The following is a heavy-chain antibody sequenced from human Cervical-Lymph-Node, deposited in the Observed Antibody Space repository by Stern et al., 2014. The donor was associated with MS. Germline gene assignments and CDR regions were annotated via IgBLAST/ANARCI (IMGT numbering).Heavy chain of an antibody. Sequence: QVQLVQSGAEVKKPGASVKVSCKASGYTFTDYYLHWVRQAPGQGLEWMGRINTNSGGTNYVHHLQGRVTMTRDKSVSTVYMELTSLTPGDTAVYFCARSGLISSDYGGTYPRRGWFDPWGQGTLVTVSS. V-gene: IGHV1-2*06. J-gene: IGHJ5*02. CDR1: GYTFTDYY. D-gene: IGHD1-26*01. CDR3: ARSGLISSDYGGTYPRRGWFDP. CDR2: INTNSGGT.